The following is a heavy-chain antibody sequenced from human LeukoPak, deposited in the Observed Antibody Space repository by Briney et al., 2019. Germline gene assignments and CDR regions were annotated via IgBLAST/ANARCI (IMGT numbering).Heavy chain of an antibody. J-gene: IGHJ4*02. V-gene: IGHV3-15*01. Sequence: NPGGSLRLSCAGSGFSFSDAWFNWVRQTPEKGLEWVARIKRQTEGWAKDYAAPVEGRFTISRDDSKSTVYLQMNSLEIEDTAVYFCSRNADHDWWGQGTLVTVSS. CDR2: IKRQTEGWAK. CDR1: GFSFSDAW. CDR3: SRNADHDW. D-gene: IGHD1-14*01.